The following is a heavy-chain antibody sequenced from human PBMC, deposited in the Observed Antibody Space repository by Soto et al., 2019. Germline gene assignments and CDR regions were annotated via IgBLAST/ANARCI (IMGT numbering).Heavy chain of an antibody. CDR3: AKNGQPPYYYYGMDV. D-gene: IGHD2-8*01. V-gene: IGHV1-18*01. Sequence: GPEVKKPGASVKVSCKTSGYTFSRYGISWVRQAPGQGLEWMGWISGYNGDTNYAQKVQGIVTMTIDTSTYTAYMELRSLTSDDTAIYYCAKNGQPPYYYYGMDVLGQGTTVTVSS. CDR2: ISGYNGDT. CDR1: GYTFSRYG. J-gene: IGHJ6*02.